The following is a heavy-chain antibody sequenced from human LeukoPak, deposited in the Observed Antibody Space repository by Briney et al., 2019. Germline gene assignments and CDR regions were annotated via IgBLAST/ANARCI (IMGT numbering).Heavy chain of an antibody. CDR3: ARRALQAYYYYMDV. V-gene: IGHV3-7*01. CDR1: GFTFSSYW. CDR2: IKQDGSEK. Sequence: GGSLRLSCAASGFTFSSYWMSWVRQAPGKGLELVANIKQDGSEKYYVDSVKGRFTISRDNAKNSLYLQMNSLRAEGTAVYYCARRALQAYYYYMDVWGKGTTVTVSS. D-gene: IGHD5-24*01. J-gene: IGHJ6*03.